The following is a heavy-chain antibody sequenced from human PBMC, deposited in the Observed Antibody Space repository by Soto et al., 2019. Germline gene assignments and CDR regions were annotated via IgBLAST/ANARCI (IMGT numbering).Heavy chain of an antibody. CDR3: ARAPIVGVEVGVPFDY. V-gene: IGHV1-69*13. CDR2: IIPIFGTA. CDR1: GGTFSSYA. D-gene: IGHD2-15*01. J-gene: IGHJ4*02. Sequence: GASVKVSCKASGGTFSSYAISWVRQAPGQGLEWMGGIIPIFGTANYAQKFQGRVTITADESTSTAYMELSSLRSDDTAVYYCARAPIVGVEVGVPFDYWGQGTLVTVSS.